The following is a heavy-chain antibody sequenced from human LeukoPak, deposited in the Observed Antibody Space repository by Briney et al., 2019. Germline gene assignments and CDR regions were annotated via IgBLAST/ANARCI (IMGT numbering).Heavy chain of an antibody. Sequence: SGGPLRLSCAASGFTFSSYGMHWVRQAPGEGLEWVAFIRYDGSNKYDADSVKGRFTISRDNSKNTLYLQMNSLRAEDTAVYYCAKDMSGGDCPDYWGQGTLVTVSS. CDR3: AKDMSGGDCPDY. D-gene: IGHD2-21*02. J-gene: IGHJ4*02. CDR1: GFTFSSYG. V-gene: IGHV3-30*02. CDR2: IRYDGSNK.